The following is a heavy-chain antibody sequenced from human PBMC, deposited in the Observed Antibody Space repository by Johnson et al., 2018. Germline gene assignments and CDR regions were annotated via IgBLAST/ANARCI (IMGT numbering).Heavy chain of an antibody. V-gene: IGHV3-53*01. J-gene: IGHJ3*02. Sequence: VQLVESGGGLIQPGGSLRLSCAASGFTVSSNYMSWVRQAPGKGLEWVSLIYSGGSTYYADSVKGRFTISRDISKNTLYLQMNSLRAEDTAVYYCARGKGSTTYYAFDIWGQGTMVTVSS. CDR3: ARGKGSTTYYAFDI. CDR2: IYSGGST. CDR1: GFTVSSNY. D-gene: IGHD2-2*01.